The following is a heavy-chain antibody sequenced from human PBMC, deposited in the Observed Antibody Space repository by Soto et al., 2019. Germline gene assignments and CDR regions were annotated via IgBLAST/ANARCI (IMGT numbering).Heavy chain of an antibody. CDR3: ARAHYYDSSGLLDY. J-gene: IGHJ4*02. CDR1: GGSISSGDYY. CDR2: IYYSGST. D-gene: IGHD3-22*01. Sequence: SETLSLTCTVSGGSISSGDYYWSWIRQPPGKGLEWIGYIYYSGSTYYNPSLKSRVTISVDTSKNQFSLKLSSVTAADTAVHYCARAHYYDSSGLLDYWGQGTLVTAPQ. V-gene: IGHV4-30-4*01.